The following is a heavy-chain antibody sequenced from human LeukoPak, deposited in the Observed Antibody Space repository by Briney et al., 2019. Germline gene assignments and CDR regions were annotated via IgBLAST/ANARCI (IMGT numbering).Heavy chain of an antibody. CDR1: GYTFTGYY. D-gene: IGHD2-2*01. CDR3: ARGPFRPGRSIVVVPAAMHVFDY. Sequence: ASVKVSCKASGYTFTGYYMHWVRQAPGQGLEWMGWINPNSGGTNYAQKFQGRVTMTRDTSISTAYMELSRLRSDDTAVYYCARGPFRPGRSIVVVPAAMHVFDYWGQGTLVTVSS. V-gene: IGHV1-2*02. J-gene: IGHJ4*02. CDR2: INPNSGGT.